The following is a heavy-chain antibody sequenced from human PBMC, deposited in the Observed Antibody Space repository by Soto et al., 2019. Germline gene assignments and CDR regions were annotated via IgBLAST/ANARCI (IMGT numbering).Heavy chain of an antibody. D-gene: IGHD2-8*01. J-gene: IGHJ4*02. Sequence: QVQLQESGPGLVKPSETLSLTCTVSGGSISSYYWSWIRQPPGKGLEWIGYIYYSGSTNYNPSRKRRVTISVDTSKNQFSLKLSSVTAADTAVYYCARRYAGNFDYWGQGTLVTVSS. CDR2: IYYSGST. CDR3: ARRYAGNFDY. CDR1: GGSISSYY. V-gene: IGHV4-59*01.